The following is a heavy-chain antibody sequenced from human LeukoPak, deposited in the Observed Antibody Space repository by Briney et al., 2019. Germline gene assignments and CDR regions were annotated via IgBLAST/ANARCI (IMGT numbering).Heavy chain of an antibody. CDR2: IYHSGST. V-gene: IGHV4-38-2*02. CDR1: GYSISSGYH. J-gene: IGHJ4*02. D-gene: IGHD3-9*01. CDR3: AREVPLILTGYFDY. Sequence: SETLSLTCAVSGYSISSGYHWGWIRQPPGQGLEWIGSIYHSGSTYYNPSLKSRVTISVDTSKNQFSLKLSSVTAADTAVYYCAREVPLILTGYFDYWGQGTLVTVSS.